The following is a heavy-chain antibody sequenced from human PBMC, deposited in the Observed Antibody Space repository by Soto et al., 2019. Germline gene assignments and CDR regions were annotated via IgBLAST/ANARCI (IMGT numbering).Heavy chain of an antibody. CDR2: INSDGSST. CDR3: ARGHCSSTSCYVIHYYYYMDV. CDR1: GFTFSSYW. Sequence: EVQLVESGGGLVQPGGSLRLSCAASGFTFSSYWMHWVRQAPGKGLVWVSRINSDGSSTSYADSVKGRFTISRDNAKNTLYLQMNSLRAEDTAVYYCARGHCSSTSCYVIHYYYYMDVLGKGTTVTVSS. J-gene: IGHJ6*03. D-gene: IGHD2-2*01. V-gene: IGHV3-74*01.